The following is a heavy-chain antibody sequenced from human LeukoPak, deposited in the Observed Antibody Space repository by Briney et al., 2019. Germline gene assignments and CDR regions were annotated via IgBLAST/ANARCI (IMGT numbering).Heavy chain of an antibody. Sequence: GGSLRRSCAASGFTFNTYEMNWVRQAPGKGLEWLAYIPSSGSTIYYADYVKGRFTISRDNAKNSLYLQMNSLRAEDTAVYYCARGGWNYVFNYWGQGTLVTVSS. D-gene: IGHD1-7*01. CDR3: ARGGWNYVFNY. V-gene: IGHV3-48*03. CDR2: IPSSGSTI. J-gene: IGHJ4*02. CDR1: GFTFNTYE.